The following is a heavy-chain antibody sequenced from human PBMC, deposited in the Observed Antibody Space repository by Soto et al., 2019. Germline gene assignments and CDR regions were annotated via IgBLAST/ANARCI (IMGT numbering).Heavy chain of an antibody. J-gene: IGHJ6*02. CDR1: GGSISSSMYY. V-gene: IGHV4-39*01. Sequence: PSETMSLTCTVAGGSISSSMYYWGRIRQPPGKGLEWIGSIYYSGSTYYNPSLKSRVTISVDTSKNQFSLKLSSVTAADTAVYYCARLPGSGDYVDYYYYGMDVWGQGTTVTVSS. D-gene: IGHD2-15*01. CDR2: IYYSGST. CDR3: ARLPGSGDYVDYYYYGMDV.